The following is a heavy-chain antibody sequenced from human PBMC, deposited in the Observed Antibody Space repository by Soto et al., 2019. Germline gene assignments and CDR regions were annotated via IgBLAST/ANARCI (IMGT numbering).Heavy chain of an antibody. Sequence: GGSLRLSCAASGFTFSSYAMSWVRQAPGKGLEWVSAISGSGGSTYYADSVKGRFTISRDNSKNTLYLQMNSLRAEDTAVYYCAKPGYSHRRGDGKQQYDYWGQGTLVTVSS. V-gene: IGHV3-23*01. J-gene: IGHJ4*02. CDR1: GFTFSSYA. D-gene: IGHD2-21*01. CDR2: ISGSGGST. CDR3: AKPGYSHRRGDGKQQYDY.